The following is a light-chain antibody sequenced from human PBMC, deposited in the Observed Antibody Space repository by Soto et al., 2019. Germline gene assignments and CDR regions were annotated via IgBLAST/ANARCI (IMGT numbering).Light chain of an antibody. CDR2: AAS. V-gene: IGKV3-20*01. J-gene: IGKJ2*01. CDR3: QQYGSSPPYT. CDR1: QSVSSSY. Sequence: EIVLTQSSGTLSLSPGERATHSCRASQSVSSSYLAWYQQRPGQAPRLLIYAASSRATGIPDRFSGSGSGTDFTLTISRLEPEDFAVYYCQQYGSSPPYTFGQGTKLEIK.